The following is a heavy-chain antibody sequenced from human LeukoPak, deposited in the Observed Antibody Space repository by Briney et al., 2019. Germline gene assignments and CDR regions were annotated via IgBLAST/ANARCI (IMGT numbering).Heavy chain of an antibody. V-gene: IGHV4-31*02. Sequence: SETLSLTCSVSGGSTNNAAYYWSWIRQHPGKGLEWIGYIYYSGTTYYNPSLKSRVSISVDVSKNQFSLKLTSVTAADTAVYYCAGLGRPSYGENWFDPWGQGALVTVSS. J-gene: IGHJ5*02. CDR2: IYYSGTT. CDR1: GGSTNNAAYY. CDR3: AGLGRPSYGENWFDP. D-gene: IGHD1-26*01.